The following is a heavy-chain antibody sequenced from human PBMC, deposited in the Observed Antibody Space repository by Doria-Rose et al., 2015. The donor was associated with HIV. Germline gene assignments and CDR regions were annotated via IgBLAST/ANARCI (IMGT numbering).Heavy chain of an antibody. D-gene: IGHD3-22*01. V-gene: IGHV4-31*03. Sequence: QVQLQESGPGLVKPSQTLSLTCTVTGGSISSGGYYWSWIRQHPGKGLEWIGHIYNSETTYYNPSLKSRLTISVDTSKNQFSLKLSSVTAADTAVYYCARGRGYYDSNGLGDMDVWGKGTTVTVSS. J-gene: IGHJ6*03. CDR1: GGSISSGGYY. CDR2: IYNSETT. CDR3: ARGRGYYDSNGLGDMDV.